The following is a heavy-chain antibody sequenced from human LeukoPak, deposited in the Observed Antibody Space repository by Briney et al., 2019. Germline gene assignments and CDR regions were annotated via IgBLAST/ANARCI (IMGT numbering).Heavy chain of an antibody. CDR1: GGTFSSYA. CDR2: IIPIFGTA. D-gene: IGHD6-19*01. CDR3: ATEHSSGWYVFDY. J-gene: IGHJ4*02. V-gene: IGHV1-69*13. Sequence: SVKVSCKASGGTFSSYAISWVRQAPGQGLEWMGGIIPIFGTANYAQKFQGRVTITADESTSTAYMELSSLRSEDTAVYYCATEHSSGWYVFDYWGQGTLVTVSS.